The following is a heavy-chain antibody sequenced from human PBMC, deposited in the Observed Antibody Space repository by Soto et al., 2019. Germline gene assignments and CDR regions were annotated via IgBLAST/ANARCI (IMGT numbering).Heavy chain of an antibody. CDR3: ARAAYSYGTAYLSYYYGMDV. Sequence: QVQLVQSGAEVKKPGSSVKVSCKASGGTFSTYAISWVRQAPGQGLEWVGGIIPIFGTANYAQKFQGRVTITADESTSTAYMELSSLRYEDTAVYYCARAAYSYGTAYLSYYYGMDVWGQGTTVTVSS. CDR1: GGTFSTYA. D-gene: IGHD5-18*01. J-gene: IGHJ6*02. V-gene: IGHV1-69*01. CDR2: IIPIFGTA.